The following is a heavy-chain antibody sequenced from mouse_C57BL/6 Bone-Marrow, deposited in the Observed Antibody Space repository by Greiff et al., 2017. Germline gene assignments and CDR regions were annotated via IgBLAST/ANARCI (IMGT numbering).Heavy chain of an antibody. CDR1: GYAFSSSW. J-gene: IGHJ3*01. D-gene: IGHD1-1*01. CDR3: ARSRRLFAY. CDR2: IYPGDGDT. V-gene: IGHV1-82*01. Sequence: VQLQQSGPELVKPGASVKISCKASGYAFSSSWMNWVKQRPGKGLEWIGRIYPGDGDTNYNGKFKGKATLTADKSSSTAYMQISSLTSEDSAVYFCARSRRLFAYWGQGTLVTVSA.